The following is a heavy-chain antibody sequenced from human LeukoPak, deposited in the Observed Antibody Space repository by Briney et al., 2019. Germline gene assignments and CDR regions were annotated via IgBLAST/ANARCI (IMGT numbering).Heavy chain of an antibody. V-gene: IGHV4-59*08. J-gene: IGHJ4*02. CDR3: ARSHSAYGGFFDY. Sequence: NPSETLSLTCTVSGGSISNFYWSWIRQPPGKGLEWIGYIFYSGSTNYNPSLKSRVTISVDTSKNQFSLKLTSLTAADTALYYCARSHSAYGGFFDYWGQGTLVSVSS. CDR1: GGSISNFY. CDR2: IFYSGST. D-gene: IGHD4-23*01.